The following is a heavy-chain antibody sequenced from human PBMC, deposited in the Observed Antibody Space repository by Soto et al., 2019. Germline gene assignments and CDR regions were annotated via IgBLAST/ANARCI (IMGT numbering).Heavy chain of an antibody. D-gene: IGHD1-26*01. CDR2: ISYDGSNK. CDR3: AKASRYSGSCIDY. Sequence: QVQLVESGGGVVQPGRSLRLSCAASGFTFSSYGMHWVRQAPGKGLEWVAVISYDGSNKHYADSVKGRFTISTYNSKDALYRQMNSLRAEDTAVYYCAKASRYSGSCIDYWGQGTLVTVSS. CDR1: GFTFSSYG. V-gene: IGHV3-30*18. J-gene: IGHJ4*02.